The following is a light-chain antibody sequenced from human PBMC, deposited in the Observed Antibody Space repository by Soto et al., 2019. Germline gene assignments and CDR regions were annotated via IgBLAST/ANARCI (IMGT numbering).Light chain of an antibody. J-gene: IGLJ3*02. V-gene: IGLV2-11*01. Sequence: ALTQPRSVSGSPGQSVTISCTGTSSDVGGYNYVSWYQQHPGKAPKLMIYDVSKRPSGVPDRFSGSKSGNTASLTISGLQAEDEADYYCCSYAGSNTSVFGGGTKLTVL. CDR1: SSDVGGYNY. CDR2: DVS. CDR3: CSYAGSNTSV.